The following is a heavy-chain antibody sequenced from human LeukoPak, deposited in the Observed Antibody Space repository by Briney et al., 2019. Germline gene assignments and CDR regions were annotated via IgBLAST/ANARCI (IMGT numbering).Heavy chain of an antibody. J-gene: IGHJ6*03. Sequence: PGGSLRLSCAASGFTFSSYEMNWVRQAPGKGLEWVSYISSSGSTIYYADSVKGRFTISRDNAKNSLYLQMNSLRAEGTAVYYCAKPPRGEVRGVNYYYMDVWGKGTTVTISS. CDR3: AKPPRGEVRGVNYYYMDV. CDR1: GFTFSSYE. CDR2: ISSSGSTI. V-gene: IGHV3-48*03. D-gene: IGHD3-10*01.